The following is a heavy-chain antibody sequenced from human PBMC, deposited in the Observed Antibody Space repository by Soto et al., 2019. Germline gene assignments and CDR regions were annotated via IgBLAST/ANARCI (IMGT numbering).Heavy chain of an antibody. CDR1: GFTFSSYE. CDR3: VRRSTLSYHGMDV. Sequence: GGSLRLSCAASGFTFSSYETHWVRQTPGKGLEWVAIISYDGSNKYYADSVKGRFTFSRDNSRNMLYLQMNSLRAEDAAVYYCVRRSTLSYHGMDVWGQGTTVTVSS. D-gene: IGHD4-4*01. CDR2: ISYDGSNK. V-gene: IGHV3-30-3*01. J-gene: IGHJ6*02.